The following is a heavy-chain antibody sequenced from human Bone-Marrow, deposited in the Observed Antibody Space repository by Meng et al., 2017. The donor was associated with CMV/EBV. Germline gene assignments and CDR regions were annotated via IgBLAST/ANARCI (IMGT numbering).Heavy chain of an antibody. CDR2: FDPSDGST. CDR3: ARDRIVLIPAASPYGMAV. V-gene: IGHV1-46*02. D-gene: IGHD2-2*01. CDR1: GYNFNKYF. Sequence: ASVKVSCKASGYNFNKYFIHWVRQAPGQGLEWMAIFDPSDGSTTYAQKFVARVTMSSDTSTSTVYMELSRLRSEDTAVYYCARDRIVLIPAASPYGMAVWGPGNTVNVSS. J-gene: IGHJ6*02.